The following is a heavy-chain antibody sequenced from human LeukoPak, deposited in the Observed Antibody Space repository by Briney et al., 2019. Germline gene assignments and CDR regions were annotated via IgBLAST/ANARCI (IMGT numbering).Heavy chain of an antibody. V-gene: IGHV3-48*03. J-gene: IGHJ6*02. CDR2: ISSSGSTI. CDR3: AREMHTWGGSFYYYYGMDV. D-gene: IGHD3-16*01. Sequence: PGGSLRLSCAASGFTFSSYEMNWVRQAPGKGLEWVSYISSSGSTIYYADSVKGRFTISRDNAKNSLYLQMNSLRAEDTVVYCCAREMHTWGGSFYYYYGMDVWGQGTTVTVSS. CDR1: GFTFSSYE.